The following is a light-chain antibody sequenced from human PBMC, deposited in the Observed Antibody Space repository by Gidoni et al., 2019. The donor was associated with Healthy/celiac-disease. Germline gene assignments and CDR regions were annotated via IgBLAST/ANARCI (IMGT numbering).Light chain of an antibody. CDR1: QSVSSN. J-gene: IGKJ2*01. V-gene: IGKV3D-15*01. Sequence: EIVMTQSPATLSVSPGERATLSCRASQSVSSNLAWYQQKPGQAPRLLIYGASTRATGIPARFSGSGSGTEFTLTISSLQSEDFAVYYCQQYNNWPATFXQXTKLEIK. CDR2: GAS. CDR3: QQYNNWPAT.